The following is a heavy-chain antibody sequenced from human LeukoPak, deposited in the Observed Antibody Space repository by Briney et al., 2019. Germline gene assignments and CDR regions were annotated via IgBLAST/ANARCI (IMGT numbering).Heavy chain of an antibody. V-gene: IGHV1-69*13. CDR2: IIPIFGTA. D-gene: IGHD6-13*01. CDR1: GGTFSSYA. CDR3: ARVLAEAFDI. Sequence: SVKVSCKASGGTFSSYAISWVRQAPGQGLEWMGGIIPIFGTANYAQKFQGRVTITADESTSTAYMELSSLRSEDTAVCYCARVLAEAFDIWGQGTMVTVSS. J-gene: IGHJ3*02.